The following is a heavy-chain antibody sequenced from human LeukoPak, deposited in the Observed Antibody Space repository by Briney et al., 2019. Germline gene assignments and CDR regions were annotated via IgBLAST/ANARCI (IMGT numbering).Heavy chain of an antibody. CDR1: GFTFSSYA. CDR3: AKDKDGSRWYGMDV. J-gene: IGHJ6*02. Sequence: GGSLRLSCAASGFTFSSYAMSWVRQAPGKGLEWVSGISWNSDQIHYADSVKGRFTISRDNAKNSLYLQMSSLRTEDTALYYCAKDKDGSRWYGMDVWGQGTTVTVS. CDR2: ISWNSDQI. V-gene: IGHV3-9*01. D-gene: IGHD6-13*01.